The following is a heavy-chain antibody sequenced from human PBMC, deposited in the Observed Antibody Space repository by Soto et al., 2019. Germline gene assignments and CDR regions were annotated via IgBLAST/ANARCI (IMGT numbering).Heavy chain of an antibody. Sequence: QVQLVESGGGVVQPGRSLRLSCAASGFTFSSYAMHWVRQAPGKGLEWVAVISYDGSNKYYADSVKGRFTISRDNSKNTLYLQMNSLRAEDTAVYYCARGYITIFGVVTNWGQGTLVTVSS. CDR2: ISYDGSNK. V-gene: IGHV3-30-3*01. CDR1: GFTFSSYA. D-gene: IGHD3-3*01. J-gene: IGHJ4*02. CDR3: ARGYITIFGVVTN.